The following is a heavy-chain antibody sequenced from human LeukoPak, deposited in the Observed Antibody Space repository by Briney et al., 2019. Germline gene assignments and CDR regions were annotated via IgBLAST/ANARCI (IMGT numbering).Heavy chain of an antibody. V-gene: IGHV4-34*01. CDR1: GGSFSGYY. J-gene: IGHJ4*02. Sequence: SETLSLTCGVSGGSFSGYYFSWVRQSPEKGLEWIGEINHSGSTNYNPSLKSRVTISVDTAKKQISLKLNSVTAANTAVYYCARNSVPSFYSDTSGYFYYWGQGTLVTVSS. CDR2: INHSGST. D-gene: IGHD3-22*01. CDR3: ARNSVPSFYSDTSGYFYY.